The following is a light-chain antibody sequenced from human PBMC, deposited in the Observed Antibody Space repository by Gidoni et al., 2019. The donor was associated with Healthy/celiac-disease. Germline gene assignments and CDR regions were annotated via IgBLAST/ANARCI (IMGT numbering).Light chain of an antibody. CDR2: GAS. V-gene: IGKV3-20*01. Sequence: EIVLTQSPGTLSLSPGERATLSCRASQSVSSSYLAWYQQKPGQAPRLLIYGASSRATGIPARFSGSGSGKDFTLTISRLEPEDFAVYYCQQYGSSPGTFGQGTKLEIK. CDR3: QQYGSSPGT. CDR1: QSVSSSY. J-gene: IGKJ2*01.